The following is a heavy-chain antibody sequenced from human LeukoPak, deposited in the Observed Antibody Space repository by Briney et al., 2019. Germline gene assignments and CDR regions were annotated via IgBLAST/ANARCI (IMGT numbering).Heavy chain of an antibody. V-gene: IGHV4-59*01. CDR2: IYHSGST. D-gene: IGHD5-12*01. Sequence: SETLSLTCTVSGGSISSYYWSWIRQPPGKGLEWIGYIYHSGSTNYNPSLESRVTISVDTSKNQFSLKLSSVTAADTAVYYCARDGYSGNDGLWGQGTLVTVSS. J-gene: IGHJ4*02. CDR1: GGSISSYY. CDR3: ARDGYSGNDGL.